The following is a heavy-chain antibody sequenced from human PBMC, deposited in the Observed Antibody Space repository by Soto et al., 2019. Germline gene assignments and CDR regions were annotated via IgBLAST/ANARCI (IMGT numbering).Heavy chain of an antibody. D-gene: IGHD2-15*01. V-gene: IGHV4-30-4*01. CDR2: IYHTGTT. J-gene: IGHJ5*02. CDR1: GASITSADYS. CDR3: ARGRRYCRGGSCYLSWFDP. Sequence: PSETLSLTCTVSGASITSADYSWNWIRQPPGKGLEWIGYIYHTGTTCYNPSLQSRVTISVDTSMNQFSLKLRSVTAADTAVYYCARGRRYCRGGSCYLSWFDPWCQGTLVTGSS.